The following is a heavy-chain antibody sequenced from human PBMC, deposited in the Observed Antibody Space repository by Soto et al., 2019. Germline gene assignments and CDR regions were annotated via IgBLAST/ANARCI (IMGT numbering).Heavy chain of an antibody. CDR3: ARSDLSYYYDSSGEGGYFDY. V-gene: IGHV3-23*01. CDR1: GFTFRIYA. Sequence: PGGSLRLSCAASGFTFRIYAMSWVRQAPGKGLEWVSTISGNGGTSYADFVRGRFTISRDNSKNTLYLQMNSLRAEDTAVYYCARSDLSYYYDSSGEGGYFDYWGQGTLVTVSS. D-gene: IGHD3-22*01. J-gene: IGHJ4*02. CDR2: ISGNGGT.